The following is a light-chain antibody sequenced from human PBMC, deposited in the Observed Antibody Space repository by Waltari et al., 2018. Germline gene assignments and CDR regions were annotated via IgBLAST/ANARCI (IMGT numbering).Light chain of an antibody. Sequence: EIVLTQSPATLSLSPGERATLSCRARQSVSDYLAWYQQKPGQAPRLLISAASNRATGIPARFSGSGSGTDFTLTISSLEPEDFAFYYCQQRSNWPISFGQGTRLEIK. CDR1: QSVSDY. CDR2: AAS. J-gene: IGKJ5*01. CDR3: QQRSNWPIS. V-gene: IGKV3-11*01.